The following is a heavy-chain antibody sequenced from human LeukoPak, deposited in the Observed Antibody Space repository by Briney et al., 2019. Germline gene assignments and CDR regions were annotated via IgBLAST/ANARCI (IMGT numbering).Heavy chain of an antibody. CDR3: ARWSSGLYYYYYYMDV. J-gene: IGHJ6*03. CDR2: INSDGSST. V-gene: IGHV3-74*01. Sequence: GGSLRLSWVASGFSLRSYWMHWVRQAPGKGLVWVSSINSDGSSTNYADSVKGRFSISRDNAKNTLYMQMNSLRAEDTALYYCARWSSGLYYYYYYMDVWGKGTTVTISS. CDR1: GFSLRSYW. D-gene: IGHD3-22*01.